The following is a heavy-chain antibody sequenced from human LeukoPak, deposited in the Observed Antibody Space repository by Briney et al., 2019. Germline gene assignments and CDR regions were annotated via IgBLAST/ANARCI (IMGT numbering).Heavy chain of an antibody. CDR3: AKVMSDYYDSSGSGYYFDY. CDR2: ISWNSGSI. CDR1: GFTFDDYA. D-gene: IGHD3-22*01. J-gene: IGHJ4*02. V-gene: IGHV3-9*01. Sequence: GGSLRLSCAASGFTFDDYAMHWVRQAPGKGLEWVSGISWNSGSIGYADSVKGRFTISRDNAKNSLYLQMNSLRAEDTALYYCAKVMSDYYDSSGSGYYFDYWGQGTLVTVSS.